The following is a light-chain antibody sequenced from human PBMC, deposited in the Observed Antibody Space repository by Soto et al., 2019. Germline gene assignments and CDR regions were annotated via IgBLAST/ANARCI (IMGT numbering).Light chain of an antibody. J-gene: IGLJ1*01. CDR2: DVT. CDR1: SSDVGGYDI. CDR3: SSFTSSNTYV. V-gene: IGLV2-14*01. Sequence: QSVLTQPASVSGSPGQSITISCTGTSSDVGGYDIVSWYQQHPGEAPKLILYDVTNRPSGVSDRFSGSKSGNTASLTISGLQAEDEADYYCSSFTSSNTYVFGTGTKVTVL.